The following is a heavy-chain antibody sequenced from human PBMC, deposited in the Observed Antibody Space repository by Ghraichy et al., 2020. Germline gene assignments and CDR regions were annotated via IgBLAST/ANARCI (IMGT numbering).Heavy chain of an antibody. CDR2: IGTADDT. CDR1: GFTLSSYD. Sequence: GGSLRLSCAASGFTLSSYDMHWVRQATGKGLEWVSAIGTADDTYYPGSVKGRFTISRENAKNSLYLQMNSLRAGDTAVYYCARRSLARPSLDYWGQGTLVTVSS. V-gene: IGHV3-13*01. J-gene: IGHJ4*02. CDR3: ARRSLARPSLDY.